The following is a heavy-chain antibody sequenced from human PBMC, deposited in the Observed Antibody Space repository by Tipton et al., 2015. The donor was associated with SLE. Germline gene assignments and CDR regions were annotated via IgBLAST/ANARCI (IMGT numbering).Heavy chain of an antibody. Sequence: SLRLSCAASGFTFSSYAMSWVRQAPGKGLEWVSAISGSGGSTYYADSVKGRFTISRDNSKNTLYLQMNSLRAEDTAVYYCARHGYPPADMPYYFDYWGQGTLVTVSS. J-gene: IGHJ4*02. CDR1: GFTFSSYA. D-gene: IGHD2-15*01. CDR3: ARHGYPPADMPYYFDY. CDR2: ISGSGGST. V-gene: IGHV3-23*01.